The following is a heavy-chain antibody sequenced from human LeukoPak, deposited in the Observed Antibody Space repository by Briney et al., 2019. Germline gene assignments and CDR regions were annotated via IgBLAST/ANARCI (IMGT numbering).Heavy chain of an antibody. J-gene: IGHJ4*02. D-gene: IGHD3-10*01. CDR2: ISWNSGSI. CDR3: AKDGLWFGGLLHPTRFDY. CDR1: GFTFDDYA. Sequence: PGRSLRLSCAASGFTFDDYAMRWVRQAPGKGLEWVSGISWNSGSIGYADSVNGRFTISRDNAKNSLYLQMNSLRAEDTALYYCAKDGLWFGGLLHPTRFDYWGQGTLVTVSS. V-gene: IGHV3-9*01.